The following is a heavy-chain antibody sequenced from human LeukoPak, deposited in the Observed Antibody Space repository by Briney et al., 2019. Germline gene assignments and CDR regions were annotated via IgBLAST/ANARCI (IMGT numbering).Heavy chain of an antibody. D-gene: IGHD6-25*01. J-gene: IGHJ4*02. CDR3: VRDAASPDY. Sequence: GGSLRLSCAASGFTFTSYAMGWVRQAPRKGLEWVSSIGSTSNYIYYSDSVKGRFTISRDNANNSLFLQMNSLRVEDTAPYYCVRDAASPDYWGQGTLVIVSS. V-gene: IGHV3-21*01. CDR1: GFTFTSYA. CDR2: IGSTSNYI.